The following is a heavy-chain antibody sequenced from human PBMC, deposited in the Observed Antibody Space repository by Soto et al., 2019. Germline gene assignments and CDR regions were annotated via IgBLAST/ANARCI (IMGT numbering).Heavy chain of an antibody. CDR1: GGSISSGGYS. Sequence: SETLSLTCAVYGGSISSGGYSWSCLRQHPGKGLEWIGYIYHSGSTYYNPSLKSRVTISVDRSKNQFSLKLNSVTAADTAVYYCTAEAYDNSGSLAFDIWGPGTLVT. CDR2: IYHSGST. V-gene: IGHV4-30-2*01. J-gene: IGHJ3*02. CDR3: TAEAYDNSGSLAFDI. D-gene: IGHD3-22*01.